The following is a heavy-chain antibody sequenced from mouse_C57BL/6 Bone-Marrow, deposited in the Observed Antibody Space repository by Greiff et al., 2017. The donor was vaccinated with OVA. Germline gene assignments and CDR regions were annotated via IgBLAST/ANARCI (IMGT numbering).Heavy chain of an antibody. J-gene: IGHJ1*03. V-gene: IGHV1-18*01. D-gene: IGHD1-1*01. CDR2: INPNNGGT. CDR1: GYTFTDYN. Sequence: EVQLQQSGPELVKPGASVKIPCKASGYTFTDYNMDWVKQSHGKSLEWIGDINPNNGGTIYNQKFKGKATLTVDKSSSTAYMELRSLTSEDTAVYYCATIYYYGSSYWYVDVWGTGTTVTVSS. CDR3: ATIYYYGSSYWYVDV.